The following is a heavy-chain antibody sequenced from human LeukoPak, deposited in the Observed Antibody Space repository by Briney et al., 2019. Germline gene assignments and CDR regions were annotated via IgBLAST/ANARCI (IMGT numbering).Heavy chain of an antibody. CDR2: ISGSGGST. CDR1: GFTFSSYG. J-gene: IGHJ6*03. Sequence: PGGTLRLSCAASGFTFSSYGMSWVRQAPGKGLEWVSAISGSGGSTYYADSVKGRFTISRDNSKNTLYLQMNSLRVEDTAVYYCASSGVPAATRSRPNYYYYMDVWGKGTTVTVSS. CDR3: ASSGVPAATRSRPNYYYYMDV. V-gene: IGHV3-23*01. D-gene: IGHD2-2*01.